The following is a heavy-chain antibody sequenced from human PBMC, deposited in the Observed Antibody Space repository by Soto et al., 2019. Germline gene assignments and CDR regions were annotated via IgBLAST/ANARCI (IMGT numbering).Heavy chain of an antibody. Sequence: QVQLVQSGAEVKKPGASVKVSCKTAGYTFTKNVIHWVRQAPGQRLEWMGWISAGKGNTRYSQKFQDRITITRDTFANTAYMDLSGLTSEDTAVYSCARPRGGFSFDLRGQGTQVTVSS. J-gene: IGHJ4*02. V-gene: IGHV1-3*01. D-gene: IGHD2-15*01. CDR1: GYTFTKNV. CDR3: ARPRGGFSFDL. CDR2: ISAGKGNT.